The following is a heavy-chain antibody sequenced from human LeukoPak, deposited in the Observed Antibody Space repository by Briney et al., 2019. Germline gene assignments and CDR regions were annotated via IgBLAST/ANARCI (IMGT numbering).Heavy chain of an antibody. CDR1: GFTFSSYA. J-gene: IGHJ5*02. V-gene: IGHV3-23*01. CDR3: AKYSSGWYENWFDP. Sequence: PGGSLRLSCAASGFTFSSYAMSWVRQAPGKGLEWVSAISGSGGSTYYADSVKGRFTISRDNSKNTLYLQMNSLGAEDTAVYYCAKYSSGWYENWFDPWGQGTLVTVSS. D-gene: IGHD6-19*01. CDR2: ISGSGGST.